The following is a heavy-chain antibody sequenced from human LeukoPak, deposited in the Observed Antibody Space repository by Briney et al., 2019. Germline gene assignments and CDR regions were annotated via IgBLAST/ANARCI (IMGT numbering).Heavy chain of an antibody. CDR2: IYTSGST. D-gene: IGHD3-22*01. CDR1: GGSISSGSYY. CDR3: ARGGYYYDSSGYYYYYYYMDV. Sequence: PSQTLSLTCTVSGGSISSGSYYWSWIRQPAGKGLEWIGRIYTSGSTYYNPSLKSRVTISVDTSKNQFSLKLSSVTAADTAVYYCARGGYYYDSSGYYYYYYYMDVWGKGTTVTVSS. J-gene: IGHJ6*03. V-gene: IGHV4-61*02.